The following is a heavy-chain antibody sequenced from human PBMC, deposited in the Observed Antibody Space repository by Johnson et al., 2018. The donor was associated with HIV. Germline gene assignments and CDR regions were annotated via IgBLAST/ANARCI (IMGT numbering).Heavy chain of an antibody. CDR3: ARDQWPVNDAFDI. CDR1: GFNVSSNY. V-gene: IGHV3-53*01. CDR2: IYSGGST. Sequence: VQLVESGGGLIQPGGSLRLSCAASGFNVSSNYMSWVRQAPGKGLEWVSVIYSGGSTYYADYVTGRLTISRDNSKNTLYLQINNLGDEETAVYYCARDQWPVNDAFDIWGQGKMFTVSS. J-gene: IGHJ3*02. D-gene: IGHD6-19*01.